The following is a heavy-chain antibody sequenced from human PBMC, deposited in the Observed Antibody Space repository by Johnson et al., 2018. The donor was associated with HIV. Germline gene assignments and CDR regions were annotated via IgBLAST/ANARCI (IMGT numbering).Heavy chain of an antibody. Sequence: VQLVESGGVVVQPGGSLRLSCAASGFTFDDYAMHWVRQAPGKGLEWVSLISWDGGSTYYADSVKGRFTISRDNSKNKLSLQRNSLRAEDTAVYYCARGYGGSDGAFDIWGQGTMVTFSS. D-gene: IGHD1-26*01. V-gene: IGHV3-43D*03. CDR2: ISWDGGST. CDR3: ARGYGGSDGAFDI. J-gene: IGHJ3*02. CDR1: GFTFDDYA.